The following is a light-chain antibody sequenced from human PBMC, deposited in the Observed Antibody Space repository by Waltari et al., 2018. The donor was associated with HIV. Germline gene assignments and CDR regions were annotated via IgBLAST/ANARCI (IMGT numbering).Light chain of an antibody. V-gene: IGKV1-5*03. CDR1: QNIGTK. CDR2: EAS. CDR3: KQYEPGSP. Sequence: DIHMTQSPSTLTASVGERVTMACRASQNIGTKLGCYQQRLGKGPTPIRYEASTSAPGAPSRVCGSGSGTQFALASVSLQLDDFARYCCKQYEPGSPFGRGTMLEV. J-gene: IGKJ2*01.